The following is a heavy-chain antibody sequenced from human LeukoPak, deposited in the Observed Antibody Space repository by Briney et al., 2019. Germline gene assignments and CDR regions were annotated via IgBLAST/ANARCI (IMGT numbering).Heavy chain of an antibody. CDR3: ARGIAVAGTFYFDY. D-gene: IGHD6-19*01. CDR2: IKQDGSDK. CDR1: AFTFSTYW. V-gene: IGHV3-7*01. Sequence: QSGGSLRLSCAASAFTFSTYWMSWVRQAPGKGLEWVANIKQDGSDKYYVDPVKGRFTISRDNAKNSLYLQMNSLRAEDTAVYYCARGIAVAGTFYFDYWGQGTLVTVSS. J-gene: IGHJ4*02.